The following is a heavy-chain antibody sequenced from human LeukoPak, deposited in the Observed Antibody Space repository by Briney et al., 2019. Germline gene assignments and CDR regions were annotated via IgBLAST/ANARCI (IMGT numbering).Heavy chain of an antibody. CDR2: IGTSGSIM. Sequence: GGSLRLSCVASGFIFSRYEMNWVRQAPGKGLEWLSYIGTSGSIMSYADSVKGRFTISRDNAKNSLYLQMNSLRAEDTAVYYCARRGFNDTSGYLFDYWGQGTLDTVSS. J-gene: IGHJ4*02. V-gene: IGHV3-48*03. CDR1: GFIFSRYE. CDR3: ARRGFNDTSGYLFDY. D-gene: IGHD3-22*01.